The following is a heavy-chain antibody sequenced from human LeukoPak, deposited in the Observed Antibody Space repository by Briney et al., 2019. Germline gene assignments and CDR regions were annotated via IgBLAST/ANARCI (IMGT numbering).Heavy chain of an antibody. D-gene: IGHD5-24*01. CDR3: ARDPLMATIENAFDI. J-gene: IGHJ3*02. CDR1: GGSISSGSYY. Sequence: PSQTLSLTCTVSGGSISSGSYYWSWIRQPAGKGLEWIGRIYTSGSTNYNPSLKSRVTISVDTSKNQFPLKLSSVTAADTAVYYCARDPLMATIENAFDIWGQGTMVTVSS. V-gene: IGHV4-61*02. CDR2: IYTSGST.